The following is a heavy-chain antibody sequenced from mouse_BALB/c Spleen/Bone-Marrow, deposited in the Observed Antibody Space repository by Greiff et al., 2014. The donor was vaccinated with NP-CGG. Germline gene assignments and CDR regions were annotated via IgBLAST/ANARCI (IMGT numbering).Heavy chain of an antibody. V-gene: IGHV5-17*02. J-gene: IGHJ2*01. D-gene: IGHD2-1*01. CDR3: ARSQFYGNYFDY. CDR1: GFTFSNFG. Sequence: EVKLMESGGGLVQPGGSRKLSCAASGFTFSNFGMHWVRQAPEKGLEWVAFISTGGTIMYYADAVKGRFTISRDNPKNTLFLQMTSLSSEDTAIYFYARSQFYGNYFDYWGQGTTLTVSS. CDR2: ISTGGTIM.